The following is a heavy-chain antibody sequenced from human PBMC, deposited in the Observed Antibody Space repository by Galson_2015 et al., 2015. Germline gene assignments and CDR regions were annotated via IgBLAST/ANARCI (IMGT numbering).Heavy chain of an antibody. J-gene: IGHJ3*02. CDR2: ISWNSGTI. CDR1: GFTFDDYA. Sequence: SLRLSCAASGFTFDDYAMHRVRRAPGKGLEWVSSISWNSGTIIYADSVKGRFTISRDNAKNSLYLQMNSLRAEDTALYYCAKNTLSIAHDAFDIWGQGTMVTVSS. CDR3: AKNTLSIAHDAFDI. V-gene: IGHV3-9*01. D-gene: IGHD6-6*01.